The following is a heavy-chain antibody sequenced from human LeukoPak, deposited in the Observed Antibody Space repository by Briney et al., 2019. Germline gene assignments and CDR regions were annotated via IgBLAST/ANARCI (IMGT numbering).Heavy chain of an antibody. Sequence: PGGSLRLSCAASGFTFSSYSMNWVRQAPGKGLEWVSYISSSSSTIYYADSVKGRFTIPRDNAKNSLYLQMNSLRDEDTAAYYCARDKRGSSGDISTDYWGQGTLVTVSS. V-gene: IGHV3-48*02. CDR1: GFTFSSYS. J-gene: IGHJ4*02. D-gene: IGHD3-22*01. CDR3: ARDKRGSSGDISTDY. CDR2: ISSSSSTI.